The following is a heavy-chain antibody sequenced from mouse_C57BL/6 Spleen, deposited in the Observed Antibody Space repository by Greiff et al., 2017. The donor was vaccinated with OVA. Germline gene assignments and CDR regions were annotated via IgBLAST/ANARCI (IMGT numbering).Heavy chain of an antibody. J-gene: IGHJ3*01. D-gene: IGHD2-4*01. CDR3: ARGLRQGFAY. Sequence: EVQLVESGGGLVKPGGSLKLSCAASGFTFSDYGMHWVRQAPEKGLEWVAYISIGSSTIYYADTVKGRFTISRDNAKNTLFLQMTSLRSEDTAMYYCARGLRQGFAYWGQGTLVTVSA. CDR1: GFTFSDYG. V-gene: IGHV5-17*01. CDR2: ISIGSSTI.